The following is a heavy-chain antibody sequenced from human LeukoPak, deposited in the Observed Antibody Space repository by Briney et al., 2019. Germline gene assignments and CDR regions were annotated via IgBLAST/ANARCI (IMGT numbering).Heavy chain of an antibody. V-gene: IGHV4-59*01. Sequence: SETLSLTCTVSGVSISSYYWSWIRQPPGKGLEWIGDIYYSGSTNYKPSLKSRVTISVDTSKNQFSLKLSSVTAADTAVYYCARYTVTTVGQYYFDYWGQGTLVTVSS. CDR1: GVSISSYY. J-gene: IGHJ4*02. CDR2: IYYSGST. CDR3: ARYTVTTVGQYYFDY. D-gene: IGHD4-17*01.